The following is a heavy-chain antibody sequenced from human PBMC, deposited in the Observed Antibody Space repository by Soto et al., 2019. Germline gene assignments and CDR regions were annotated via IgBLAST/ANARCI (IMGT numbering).Heavy chain of an antibody. CDR1: GFTFSSYW. D-gene: IGHD1-26*01. Sequence: EVQLVESGGGLVQPGGSLRLSCAASGFTFSSYWMHWVRQAPGKGLVWVSLINSDGSSTNYADSVKGRFTISRDNAKNTLYLQMNSLRADDTAVYYCARDSALWERPSDYWGQGTMVAVSS. V-gene: IGHV3-74*01. CDR2: INSDGSST. J-gene: IGHJ4*02. CDR3: ARDSALWERPSDY.